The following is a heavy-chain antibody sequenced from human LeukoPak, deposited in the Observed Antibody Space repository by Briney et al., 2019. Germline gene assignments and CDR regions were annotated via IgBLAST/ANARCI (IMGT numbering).Heavy chain of an antibody. D-gene: IGHD3-10*01. CDR3: ARSYGSGNYFDY. CDR1: GGSISGYY. CDR2: VSYSGSA. Sequence: SETLSLTCTVSGGSISGYYWSWIRQPPGKRLEWIGYVSYSGSANFNPSLKSRVTISIDTPKNQFSLKLTSVTAADTAVYYCARSYGSGNYFDYWGQGTLVTVSS. V-gene: IGHV4-59*01. J-gene: IGHJ4*02.